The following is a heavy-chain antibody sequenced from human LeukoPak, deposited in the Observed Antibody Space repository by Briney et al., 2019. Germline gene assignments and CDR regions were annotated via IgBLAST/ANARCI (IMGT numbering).Heavy chain of an antibody. CDR2: INHSGST. CDR1: GGSFSAYY. CDR3: ARGILVMVYAAFDY. J-gene: IGHJ4*02. D-gene: IGHD2-8*01. Sequence: PSETLSLTCGVYGGSFSAYYWTWIRQPPGKGLEWIGEINHSGSTNYNPSLTSRVTISIDTSKNQFSLRLRSVTAADTAVYYCARGILVMVYAAFDYWGQGTLVTVSS. V-gene: IGHV4-34*01.